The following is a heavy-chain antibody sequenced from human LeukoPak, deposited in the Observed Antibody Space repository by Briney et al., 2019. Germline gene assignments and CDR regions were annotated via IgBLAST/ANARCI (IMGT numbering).Heavy chain of an antibody. J-gene: IGHJ4*02. CDR1: GFTFSSYS. D-gene: IGHD3-3*02. CDR3: ASDISACGDDLPYYFDY. Sequence: GGSLRLSCAASGFTFSSYSMNWVRQAPGKGLEWVSYISSSSSTIYYADSVKGRFTISRDNSKNSLYLQMNSLRAEDTAVYYCASDISACGDDLPYYFDYWGQGTLVTVSS. V-gene: IGHV3-48*01. CDR2: ISSSSSTI.